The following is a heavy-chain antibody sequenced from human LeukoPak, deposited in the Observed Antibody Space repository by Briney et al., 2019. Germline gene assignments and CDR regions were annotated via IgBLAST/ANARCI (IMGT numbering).Heavy chain of an antibody. D-gene: IGHD2-21*02. CDR1: GGSISSYY. CDR3: AREEVVTAWNY. Sequence: PSETLSLTCTVSGGSISSYYWSWIRQPAGKGLEWIGRIYTSGSTNYNPSLKSRVTISVDKSKNQFSLKLSSVTAADTAVYYCAREEVVTAWNYWGQGTLVTVSS. V-gene: IGHV4-4*07. CDR2: IYTSGST. J-gene: IGHJ4*02.